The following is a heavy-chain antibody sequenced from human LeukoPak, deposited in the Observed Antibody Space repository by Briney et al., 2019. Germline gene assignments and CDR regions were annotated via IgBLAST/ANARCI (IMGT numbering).Heavy chain of an antibody. V-gene: IGHV3-21*01. CDR3: ARVAENHFDY. Sequence: PGGSLRLSCAASGFTFSSYSMNWVRQAPGKGLEWVSSISSSSSYIYYADSVKGRFTLSRDNAKNSLYLQMNSLRAEDTAVYYCARVAENHFDYWGQGTLVTVSS. D-gene: IGHD1-14*01. J-gene: IGHJ4*02. CDR1: GFTFSSYS. CDR2: ISSSSSYI.